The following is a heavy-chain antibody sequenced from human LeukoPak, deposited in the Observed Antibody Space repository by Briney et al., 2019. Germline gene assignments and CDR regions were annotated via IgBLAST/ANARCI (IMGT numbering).Heavy chain of an antibody. CDR1: GLTFRTTW. CDR2: ISGSGGST. V-gene: IGHV3-23*01. D-gene: IGHD3-10*01. J-gene: IGHJ4*02. Sequence: GGSLRLSCATSGLTFRTTWMHWVRQAPGKGLEWVSAISGSGGSTYYADSVKGRFTISRDNSKNTLYMQMNSLRAEDTAVYYCAKDGEYSWALRYFDYWGQGTLVTVSS. CDR3: AKDGEYSWALRYFDY.